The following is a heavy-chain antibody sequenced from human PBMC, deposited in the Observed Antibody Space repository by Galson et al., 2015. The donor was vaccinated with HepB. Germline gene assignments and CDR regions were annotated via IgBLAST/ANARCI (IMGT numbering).Heavy chain of an antibody. CDR3: ARGEYRSSWYRFDY. J-gene: IGHJ4*02. V-gene: IGHV3-23*01. CDR1: GFTFSTYA. CDR2: ISGSGGST. Sequence: SLRLSCAASGFTFSTYAMSWVRQAPGKGLERVSTISGSGGSTYYADSVKGRFTISRDSSKNTLYLQMNSLRAEDTAVYYCARGEYRSSWYRFDYWGLGTLVTVSS. D-gene: IGHD6-13*01.